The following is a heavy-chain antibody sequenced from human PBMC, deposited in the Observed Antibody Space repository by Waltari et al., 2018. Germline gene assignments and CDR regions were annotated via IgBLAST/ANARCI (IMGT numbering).Heavy chain of an antibody. J-gene: IGHJ4*02. V-gene: IGHV4-34*01. CDR3: AREYILVWFGELLPYYFDY. D-gene: IGHD3-10*01. CDR1: GVSFRGYS. Sequence: QVQLQQWGAGLLKPSETLSLTCAVYGVSFRGYSWSWSRQAPGKGLEWIGGINHSGSTNYNPSLKSRVTISVDTSENQFSLKLSSVTAADTAVYYCAREYILVWFGELLPYYFDYWGQGTLVTVSS. CDR2: INHSGST.